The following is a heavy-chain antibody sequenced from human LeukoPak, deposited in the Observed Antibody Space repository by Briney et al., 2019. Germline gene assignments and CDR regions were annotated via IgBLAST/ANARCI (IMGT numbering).Heavy chain of an antibody. CDR2: VSAYNGNT. CDR3: ARTHGSGSYYPAEYFQH. Sequence: ASVKVSCKASGYTFTSYGISWVRQAPRQGLEWMGWVSAYNGNTNYAQKLQGRVTMTTDTSTSTAYMELRSLRSDDTAVYYCARTHGSGSYYPAEYFQHWGQGTLVTVSS. V-gene: IGHV1-18*01. D-gene: IGHD3-10*01. J-gene: IGHJ1*01. CDR1: GYTFTSYG.